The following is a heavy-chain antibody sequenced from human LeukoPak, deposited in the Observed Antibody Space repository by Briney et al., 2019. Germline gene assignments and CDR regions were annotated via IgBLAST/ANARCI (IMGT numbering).Heavy chain of an antibody. CDR3: ARDLMITFGGVIPEDY. Sequence: AGGSLRLSCAASGFTFDDYAMHWVRHAPGKGREWVSGISWNSGSISYADSVKGRFTISRDNAKNSLYLQMNSLRAEDTAVYYCARDLMITFGGVIPEDYWGQGTLVTVSS. V-gene: IGHV3-9*01. J-gene: IGHJ4*02. CDR2: ISWNSGSI. D-gene: IGHD3-16*02. CDR1: GFTFDDYA.